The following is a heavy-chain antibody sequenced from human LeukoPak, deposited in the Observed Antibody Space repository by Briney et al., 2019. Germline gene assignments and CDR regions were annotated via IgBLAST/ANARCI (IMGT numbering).Heavy chain of an antibody. CDR2: IRYDGSNK. D-gene: IGHD3-9*01. J-gene: IGHJ4*02. CDR3: AKDPRRELFYYDIWTGYIY. CDR1: GFTFSSYG. Sequence: RGSLTPACAASGFTFSSYGMHWVRQAPGKGLEWVAFIRYDGSNKYYADSVKGRFTISRDNSKNTLYLQMNSLRAEDTAVYYCAKDPRRELFYYDIWTGYIYWGPEPRHTLSS. V-gene: IGHV3-30*02.